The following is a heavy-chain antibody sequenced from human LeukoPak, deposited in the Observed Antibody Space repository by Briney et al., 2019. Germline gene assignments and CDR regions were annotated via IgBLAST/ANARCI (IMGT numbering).Heavy chain of an antibody. CDR3: ARHRNGGSQDDAFDI. Sequence: TGGSLRLSCAASGFTFSSYSMNWVRQAPGEGLKWVSSISSSSSYIYYADSVKGRFTISRDNAKKSLFLQMNSLRAEDTAVYYCARHRNGGSQDDAFDIWGQGTMVTVSS. V-gene: IGHV3-21*01. D-gene: IGHD2-15*01. J-gene: IGHJ3*02. CDR1: GFTFSSYS. CDR2: ISSSSSYI.